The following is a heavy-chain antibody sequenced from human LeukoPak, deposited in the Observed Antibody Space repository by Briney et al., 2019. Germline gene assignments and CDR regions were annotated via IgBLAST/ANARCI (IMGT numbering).Heavy chain of an antibody. J-gene: IGHJ4*02. CDR1: GFTFRGFL. CDR3: ARAGSNWNYVY. V-gene: IGHV3-7*01. Sequence: GGSLRLSCAASGFTFRGFLMSWVRQTPGKGLEWVANIKQDGSEKYYADSVKGRFTISRDSTKNSLSLQMNSLRAEDTAVYYCARAGSNWNYVYWGQGTLVTVSS. D-gene: IGHD1-7*01. CDR2: IKQDGSEK.